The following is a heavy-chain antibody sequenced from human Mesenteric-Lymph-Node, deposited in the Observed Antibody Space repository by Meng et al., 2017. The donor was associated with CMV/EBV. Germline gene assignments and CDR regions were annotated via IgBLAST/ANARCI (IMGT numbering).Heavy chain of an antibody. V-gene: IGHV3-30*19. CDR1: GFTFSSYG. CDR3: ARGAVVVPAAMTFTGDYYYYYGMDV. Sequence: GESLKISCAASGFTFSSYGMHWVRQAPGKGLEWVAVISSDGSIKYYADSVKGRFTLSRDNSKNTLYLQMNSLRAEDTAVYYCARGAVVVPAAMTFTGDYYYYYGMDVWGQGTTVTVSS. CDR2: ISSDGSIK. D-gene: IGHD2-2*01. J-gene: IGHJ6*02.